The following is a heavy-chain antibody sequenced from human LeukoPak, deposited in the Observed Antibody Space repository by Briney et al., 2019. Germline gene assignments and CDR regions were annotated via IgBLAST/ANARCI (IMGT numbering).Heavy chain of an antibody. D-gene: IGHD5-12*01. CDR2: IYYIGST. CDR1: GGSISSYY. J-gene: IGHJ4*02. CDR3: ARGGGYDLLRFDY. V-gene: IGHV4-59*01. Sequence: PSETLSLTCTVSGGSISSYYWSWIRQPPGKGLEWIGFIYYIGSTNYSPSLKSRVTISVDTSKNQFALKLSSVTAADTVVYYCARGGGYDLLRFDYWGQGTLVTVSS.